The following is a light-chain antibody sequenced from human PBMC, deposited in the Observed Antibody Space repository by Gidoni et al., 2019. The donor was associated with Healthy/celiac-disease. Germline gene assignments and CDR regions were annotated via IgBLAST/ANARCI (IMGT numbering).Light chain of an antibody. CDR1: QSVSSY. Sequence: DIVLTQSPATLSLSPGERATLSCRASQSVSSYLAWYQPKPGHAPRLLIYDASNRATGIPARFSGSGSGTDFTLTSSSLEPEDFAVYYCQQRSNWPFTVGPGTKVDIK. J-gene: IGKJ3*01. CDR2: DAS. CDR3: QQRSNWPFT. V-gene: IGKV3-11*01.